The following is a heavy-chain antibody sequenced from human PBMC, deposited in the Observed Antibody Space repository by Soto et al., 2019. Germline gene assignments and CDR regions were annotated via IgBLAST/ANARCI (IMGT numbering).Heavy chain of an antibody. CDR2: IKSKTDGGTT. Sequence: EVQLVESGGGLVKPGGSLRLSCAASGFTFSNAWMSWVRQAPGKGLEWVGRIKSKTDGGTTDYAAPVKGRFTISRDDSKNTLYLQMNSLKTEDTAVYYCTTDPLPLTGGFDYWGQGTLVTVSS. J-gene: IGHJ4*02. CDR1: GFTFSNAW. V-gene: IGHV3-15*01. CDR3: TTDPLPLTGGFDY. D-gene: IGHD3-10*01.